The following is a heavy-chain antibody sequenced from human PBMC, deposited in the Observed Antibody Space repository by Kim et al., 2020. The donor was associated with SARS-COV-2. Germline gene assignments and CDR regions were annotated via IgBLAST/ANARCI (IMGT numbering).Heavy chain of an antibody. J-gene: IGHJ4*02. V-gene: IGHV4-59*13. CDR1: GGSISSYY. D-gene: IGHD5-18*01. CDR2: IYYSGST. CDR3: ARDGGSGGLPVDY. Sequence: SETLSLTCTVSGGSISSYYWSWIRQPPGKGLEWIGYIYYSGSTNYNPSLKSRVTISVDTSKNQFSLKLSSVTAADTAVYYCARDGGSGGLPVDYWGQGTLVTVSS.